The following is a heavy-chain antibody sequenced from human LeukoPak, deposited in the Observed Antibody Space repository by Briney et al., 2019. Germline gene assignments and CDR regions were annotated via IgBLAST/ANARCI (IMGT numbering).Heavy chain of an antibody. CDR3: AKTDYDFWSGPAA. D-gene: IGHD3-3*01. J-gene: IGHJ4*02. V-gene: IGHV1-69*13. CDR1: GGTFSSYA. CDR2: IIPIFGTA. Sequence: GASVKVSCKASGGTFSSYAISWVRQAPGQGLEWMGVIIPIFGTANYAQKFQGRVTITADESTSTAYMELSSLRSEDTAVYYCAKTDYDFWSGPAAWGQGTLVTVSS.